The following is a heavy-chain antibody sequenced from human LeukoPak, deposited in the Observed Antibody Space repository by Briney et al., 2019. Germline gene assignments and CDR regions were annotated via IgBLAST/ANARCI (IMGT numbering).Heavy chain of an antibody. J-gene: IGHJ4*02. V-gene: IGHV3-33*08. CDR2: IWSDGSKK. D-gene: IGHD3-22*01. Sequence: GGSLRLSCAASGFTFDSYAMSWVRQAPGKGLEWVAVIWSDGSKKYYADSVKGRFTVSRDDSKSTLYLQMNSLRVEDTALYFCARDDDTSSHYSRFDYWGQGTLVTVSS. CDR3: ARDDDTSSHYSRFDY. CDR1: GFTFDSYA.